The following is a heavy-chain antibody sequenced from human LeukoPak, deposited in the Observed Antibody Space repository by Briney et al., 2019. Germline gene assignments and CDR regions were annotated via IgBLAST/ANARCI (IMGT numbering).Heavy chain of an antibody. Sequence: SETLSLTCTVSGDSISSSSSYYWGWIRQPPGKGLEWIGSIHYSGSTDYNPSLKSRVTISVDTSKNQFSLKLSSVTAADTSVYYCARHVRYNWFDPWGQGTLVTVSS. V-gene: IGHV4-39*01. CDR2: IHYSGST. D-gene: IGHD2/OR15-2a*01. CDR1: GDSISSSSSYY. CDR3: ARHVRYNWFDP. J-gene: IGHJ5*02.